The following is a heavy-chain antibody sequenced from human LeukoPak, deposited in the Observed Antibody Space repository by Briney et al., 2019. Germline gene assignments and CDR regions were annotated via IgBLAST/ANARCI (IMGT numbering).Heavy chain of an antibody. J-gene: IGHJ3*02. D-gene: IGHD6-13*01. V-gene: IGHV4-31*03. Sequence: PSETLSLTCTVSGGSISSGGYYWSWIRQHPGKGLEWIGYIYYSGSTYYNPSLKSRVTISVDTSKNQFSLKLSSVTAADTAVYYCARGFLYSSLSSSREPILRAFDIWGQGTMVTVSS. CDR2: IYYSGST. CDR1: GGSISSGGYY. CDR3: ARGFLYSSLSSSREPILRAFDI.